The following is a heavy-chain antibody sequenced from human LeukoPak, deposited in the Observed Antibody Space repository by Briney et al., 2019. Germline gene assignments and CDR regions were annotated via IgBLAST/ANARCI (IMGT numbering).Heavy chain of an antibody. D-gene: IGHD6-13*01. Sequence: KSGGSLRLSCAASGFTFSSYSMNWVRQAPGKGLEWVSSISSSSSYIYYADSVKGRFTISRDNAKNSLYLQMNSLRAEDTAVYYCARMKGAAAATFELWGQGSLVTVSS. J-gene: IGHJ4*02. V-gene: IGHV3-21*01. CDR1: GFTFSSYS. CDR3: ARMKGAAAATFEL. CDR2: ISSSSSYI.